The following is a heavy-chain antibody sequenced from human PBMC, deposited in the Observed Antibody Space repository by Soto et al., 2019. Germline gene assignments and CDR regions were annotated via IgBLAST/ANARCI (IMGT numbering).Heavy chain of an antibody. V-gene: IGHV3-73*01. CDR1: GFSFSGSA. Sequence: PGGSLRLSCAASGFSFSGSAMHWVRQASGKGLELVGRLRSKANSYATAYAASVKGRFNISRDDSKNTAYLQMNSLKTEDTAVYYCTRREDDFWSRYYRIYGLDVWGQGTTVTVSS. CDR3: TRREDDFWSRYYRIYGLDV. D-gene: IGHD3-3*01. CDR2: LRSKANSYAT. J-gene: IGHJ6*02.